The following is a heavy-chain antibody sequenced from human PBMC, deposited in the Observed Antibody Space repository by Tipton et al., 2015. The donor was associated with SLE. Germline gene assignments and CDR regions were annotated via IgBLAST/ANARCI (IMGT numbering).Heavy chain of an antibody. V-gene: IGHV4-59*12. CDR3: ARRGCSGGSCYSPFDY. CDR1: GGSISSYY. D-gene: IGHD2-15*01. CDR2: IYYSGST. J-gene: IGHJ4*02. Sequence: TLSLTCTVSGGSISSYYWSWDRQPPGKGLEWIGYIYYSGSTNYNPSLKSRVTISGDTSKNQFSLKLSSVTAADTAVYYCARRGCSGGSCYSPFDYWGQGTLVTVSS.